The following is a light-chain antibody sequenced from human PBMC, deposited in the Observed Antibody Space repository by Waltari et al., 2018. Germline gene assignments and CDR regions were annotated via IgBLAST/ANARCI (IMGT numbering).Light chain of an antibody. CDR2: RSN. Sequence: QSVLTQPPSASGTPGQTVPISCSGTNSYIGSKPVFWYQQLPGTAPKLLNYRSNQRPSGVPDRFSGSKSGTSASRAISGLRSEDEADYYCAAWDDSLSVSYVFGSGTKVTV. V-gene: IGLV1-47*01. J-gene: IGLJ1*01. CDR3: AAWDDSLSVSYV. CDR1: NSYIGSKP.